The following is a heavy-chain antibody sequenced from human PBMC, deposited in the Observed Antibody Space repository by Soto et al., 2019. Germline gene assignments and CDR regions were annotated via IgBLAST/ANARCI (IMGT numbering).Heavy chain of an antibody. V-gene: IGHV1-18*01. D-gene: IGHD5-18*01. J-gene: IGHJ3*02. CDR2: ISAYNGNT. Sequence: QVQLVQSGAEVKKPGASVKVSCKASGYTFTSYGISWVRQAPGQGLEWMGWISAYNGNTNYAQKLQGRVTMTTDTSTSTAYMELRSLRSDDTAVYYCARDSWIQLWSTEDAFDIWGQGTMVTVSS. CDR3: ARDSWIQLWSTEDAFDI. CDR1: GYTFTSYG.